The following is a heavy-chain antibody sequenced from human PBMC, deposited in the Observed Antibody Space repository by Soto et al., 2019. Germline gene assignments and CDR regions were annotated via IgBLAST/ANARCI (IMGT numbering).Heavy chain of an antibody. J-gene: IGHJ4*02. V-gene: IGHV3-33*01. CDR3: ARDLEGPFDY. CDR2: IWYDGSNK. Sequence: PGGSLILSCAASGFTFSYYGMHWVRQAPGKGLEWVAVIWYDGSNKYYADSVKGRFTISRDNSKNTLYLQMNSLRAEDTAVYYCARDLEGPFDYWGQGTLVTVSS. CDR1: GFTFSYYG. D-gene: IGHD1-1*01.